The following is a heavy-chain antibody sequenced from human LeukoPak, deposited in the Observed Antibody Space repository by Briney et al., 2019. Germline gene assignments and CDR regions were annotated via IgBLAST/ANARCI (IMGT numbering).Heavy chain of an antibody. CDR1: GGSISGYY. V-gene: IGHV4-4*07. D-gene: IGHD6-13*01. Sequence: SETLSLTCSVSGGSISGYYWTWIRQPAGKGLEWIGRVYTSGSTHYNPSLKTRLTMSVDTSKNQFSLKLSSVTAADTAVYYCARHAGSVAADIIFDYWGQGTLVTVSS. J-gene: IGHJ4*02. CDR2: VYTSGST. CDR3: ARHAGSVAADIIFDY.